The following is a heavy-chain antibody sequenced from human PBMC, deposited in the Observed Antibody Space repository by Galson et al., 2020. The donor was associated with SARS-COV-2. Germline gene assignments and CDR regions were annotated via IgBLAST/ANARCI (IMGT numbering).Heavy chain of an antibody. CDR3: ARDKGSGWYEDFDY. V-gene: IGHV1-2*02. CDR2: INPNSGVT. D-gene: IGHD6-19*01. Sequence: ASVKVSCKSSGYTFTAYHMHWVRQAPGQGLEWMGWINPNSGVTNYAQRFQGRVTMTRDTSISTAYMELSRLTSDDTAVYYCARDKGSGWYEDFDYWGQGTLVTVSS. CDR1: GYTFTAYH. J-gene: IGHJ4*02.